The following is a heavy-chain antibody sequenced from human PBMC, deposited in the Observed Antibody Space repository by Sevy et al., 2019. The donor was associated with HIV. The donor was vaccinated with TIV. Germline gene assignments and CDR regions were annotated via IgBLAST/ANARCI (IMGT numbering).Heavy chain of an antibody. Sequence: GGSLRLSCAASGFTFSSYWMSWVRQAPGKGLEWVANIKQDGNEKYYVDSAKGRFTISRDNAKNSLYLQMNSLRAEDTAVYYSARTQGYDSSGFYYPYYFDYWGQRTLVTVSS. CDR2: IKQDGNEK. CDR1: GFTFSSYW. V-gene: IGHV3-7*01. CDR3: ARTQGYDSSGFYYPYYFDY. D-gene: IGHD3-22*01. J-gene: IGHJ4*02.